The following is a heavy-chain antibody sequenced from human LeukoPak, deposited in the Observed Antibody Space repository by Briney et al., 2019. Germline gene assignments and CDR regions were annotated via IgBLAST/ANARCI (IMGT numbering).Heavy chain of an antibody. CDR1: GYTFTTYY. V-gene: IGHV1-46*01. Sequence: GTSVKISCKASGYTFTTYYIHWVRQAPGQGLEWMGIIDPSGERASYARKFRGRVTMTRDAFTSTVYVELNSLRSEDTAMYYCTEGSSVLMFGDANKFDFWGKGKTVTVSS. CDR3: TEGSSVLMFGDANKFDF. CDR2: IDPSGERA. D-gene: IGHD3-10*02. J-gene: IGHJ3*01.